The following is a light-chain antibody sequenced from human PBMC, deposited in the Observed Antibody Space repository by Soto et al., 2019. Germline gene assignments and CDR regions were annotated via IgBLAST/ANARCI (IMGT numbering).Light chain of an antibody. CDR1: SSDVGGYNY. CDR2: AVT. J-gene: IGLJ1*01. V-gene: IGLV2-14*01. Sequence: QSALTQPASVSGSPGQSITISCTGTSSDVGGYNYVSWYQQHPGKAPKLMIYAVTDRPSGVSSRFSGSKSCNTASLTISGLQADDEADYYCSSYTSSSTRFGTGTKLTVL. CDR3: SSYTSSSTR.